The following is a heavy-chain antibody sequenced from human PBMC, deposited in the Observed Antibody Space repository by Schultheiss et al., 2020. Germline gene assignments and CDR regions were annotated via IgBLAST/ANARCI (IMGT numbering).Heavy chain of an antibody. CDR1: GFTFSSYS. D-gene: IGHD3-3*01. CDR2: ISSSSSYI. J-gene: IGHJ5*02. CDR3: TTTIRFLEWLLESSWFDP. V-gene: IGHV3-21*03. Sequence: GGSLRLSCAASGFTFSSYSMNWVRQAPGKGLEWVSSISSSSSYIYYADSVKGRFTISRDNAKNSLYLQMNSLKTEDTAVYYCTTTIRFLEWLLESSWFDPWGQGTLVTVSS.